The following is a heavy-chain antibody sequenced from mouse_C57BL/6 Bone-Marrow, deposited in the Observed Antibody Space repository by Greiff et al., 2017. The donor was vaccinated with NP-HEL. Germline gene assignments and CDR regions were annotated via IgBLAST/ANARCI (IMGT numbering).Heavy chain of an antibody. V-gene: IGHV1-69*01. CDR2: IDPSDSYT. CDR1: GYTFTSYW. CDR3: ARDKAFYYDYDAGSYYYAKDY. J-gene: IGHJ4*01. D-gene: IGHD2-4*01. Sequence: VQLQQPGAELVMPGASVKLSCKASGYTFTSYWMHWVKQRPGQGLEWIGEIDPSDSYTNYNQKFKGKSTLTVDKSSSTAYMQLSSLTSEDSAVYYCARDKAFYYDYDAGSYYYAKDYGGRGTSVTVSA.